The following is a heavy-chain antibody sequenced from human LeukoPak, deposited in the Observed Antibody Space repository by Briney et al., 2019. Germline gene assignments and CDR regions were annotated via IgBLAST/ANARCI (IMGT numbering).Heavy chain of an antibody. J-gene: IGHJ4*02. D-gene: IGHD3-9*01. CDR2: IYPGDSDT. CDR1: GYSFTSYW. V-gene: IGHV5-51*01. Sequence: GESLKISCKGSGYSFTSYWIGWVRQMPGKGLEWMGIIYPGDSDTRYSPSFQGQVTISADKSISTAYLQWSSLKASDTAMYYCARHARGDDILTGYYKSPDYWGQGALVTVSS. CDR3: ARHARGDDILTGYYKSPDY.